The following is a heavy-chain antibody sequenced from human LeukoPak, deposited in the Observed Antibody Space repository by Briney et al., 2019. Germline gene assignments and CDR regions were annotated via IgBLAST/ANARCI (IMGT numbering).Heavy chain of an antibody. J-gene: IGHJ4*02. CDR2: IRYDGSNK. V-gene: IGHV3-30*02. Sequence: GGSLRLSCSASGFSFNNYGMHWVRQAPEKGLEWVAFIRYDGSNKYYADSVKGRFTISRDNSKNTLYLQMNSLRAEDTAVYYCARRALRDGYKIRRGGYYFDYWGQGTLVTVSS. D-gene: IGHD5-24*01. CDR1: GFSFNNYG. CDR3: ARRALRDGYKIRRGGYYFDY.